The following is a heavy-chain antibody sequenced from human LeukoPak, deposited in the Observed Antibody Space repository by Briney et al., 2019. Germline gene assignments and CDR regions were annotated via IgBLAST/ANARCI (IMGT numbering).Heavy chain of an antibody. V-gene: IGHV3-30*02. Sequence: QTGGSLRLSCAASGFTFSSYGMHWVRQAPGKGLEWVAFIRYDGGNKYYADSVKGRFTISRDNSKNTLYLQMNSLRAEDTAVYYCAKLTTNKFDPWGQGTLVTVSS. CDR1: GFTFSSYG. J-gene: IGHJ5*02. CDR3: AKLTTNKFDP. D-gene: IGHD1-14*01. CDR2: IRYDGGNK.